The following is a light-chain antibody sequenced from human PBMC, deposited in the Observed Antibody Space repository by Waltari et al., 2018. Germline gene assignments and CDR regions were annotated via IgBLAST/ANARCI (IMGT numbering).Light chain of an antibody. Sequence: DIQMTQSPSSLSASVGDRVTIPCRESQGIRNDFGWFQKKPGKAPKRLIYDSSSLDSGFPARFSGIGSGTAFSLTINNLQPEDFATYYCLQYDDYPRTFGQGTKVEIK. CDR2: DSS. J-gene: IGKJ1*01. CDR3: LQYDDYPRT. V-gene: IGKV1-17*02. CDR1: QGIRND.